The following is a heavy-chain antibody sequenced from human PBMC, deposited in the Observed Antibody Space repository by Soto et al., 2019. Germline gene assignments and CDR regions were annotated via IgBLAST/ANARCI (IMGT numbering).Heavy chain of an antibody. CDR3: ARVDSYGLIGFDP. V-gene: IGHV1-69*13. D-gene: IGHD5-18*01. CDR2: IIPIFGTA. Sequence: GASVKVSCKASGGTFSSYAISWVRQAPGQGLEWMGGIIPIFGTANYAQKFQGRVTITADESTSTAYMELSSLRSEDTAVYYCARVDSYGLIGFDPWGQGTLVTVSS. CDR1: GGTFSSYA. J-gene: IGHJ5*02.